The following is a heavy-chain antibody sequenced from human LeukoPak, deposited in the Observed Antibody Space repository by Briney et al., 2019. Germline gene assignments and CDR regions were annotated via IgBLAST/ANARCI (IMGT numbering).Heavy chain of an antibody. CDR3: AREMGVSDVDTDNNAEYYFDY. CDR2: INPSGGST. V-gene: IGHV1-46*01. CDR1: GYTFTGYY. D-gene: IGHD5-18*01. Sequence: GASVKVSCKASGYTFTGYYMHWVRQAPGQGLEWMGIINPSGGSTSYAQKFQGRVTMTRDTSTSTVYMELSSLRSEDTAVYYCAREMGVSDVDTDNNAEYYFDYWGQGTLVTVSS. J-gene: IGHJ4*02.